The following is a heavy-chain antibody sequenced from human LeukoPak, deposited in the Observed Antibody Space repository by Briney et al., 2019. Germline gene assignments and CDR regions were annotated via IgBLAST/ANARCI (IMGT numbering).Heavy chain of an antibody. V-gene: IGHV3-30-3*01. J-gene: IGHJ4*02. D-gene: IGHD2-21*02. CDR3: ARDAVRGGDCDY. Sequence: GGSLRLSCAASGFTFSSYAMHWVRQAPGKGLEWVAVISYDGSNKYYADSAKGRFTISRDNSKNTLYLQMNSLRAEDTAVYYCARDAVRGGDCDYWGQGTLVAVSS. CDR1: GFTFSSYA. CDR2: ISYDGSNK.